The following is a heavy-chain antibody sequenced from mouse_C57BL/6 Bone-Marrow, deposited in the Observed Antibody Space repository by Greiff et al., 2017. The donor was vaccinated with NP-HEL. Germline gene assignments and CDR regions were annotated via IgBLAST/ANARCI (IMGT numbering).Heavy chain of an antibody. J-gene: IGHJ2*01. CDR3: ARNRQLRLRRYYFDY. Sequence: VQLKESGPELVKPGASVKISCKASGYSFTDYNMNWVKQSNGKRLEWIGVINTNDGTTSYNQKFKGKGTLTVDKYASTAYMQLNSLTSEDSEVYYCARNRQLRLRRYYFDYWGQGTTLTVSS. CDR2: INTNDGTT. D-gene: IGHD3-2*02. CDR1: GYSFTDYN. V-gene: IGHV1-39*01.